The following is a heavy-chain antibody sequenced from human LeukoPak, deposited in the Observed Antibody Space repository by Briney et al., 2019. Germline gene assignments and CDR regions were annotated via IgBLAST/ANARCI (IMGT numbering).Heavy chain of an antibody. Sequence: PGGSLRLSCAASGFTFSNYAMSWVCQAPVKGLEWVSAIRGSGGSTYYADSVKGRFTISRDNSKNTLYLQMNSLRAEDTAVYYCAKDWDDYGDYLPLDYWGQGTLVTVSS. V-gene: IGHV3-23*01. CDR2: IRGSGGST. CDR1: GFTFSNYA. J-gene: IGHJ4*02. CDR3: AKDWDDYGDYLPLDY. D-gene: IGHD4-17*01.